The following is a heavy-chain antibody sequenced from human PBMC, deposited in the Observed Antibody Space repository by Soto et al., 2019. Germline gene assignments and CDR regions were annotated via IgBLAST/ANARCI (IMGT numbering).Heavy chain of an antibody. CDR3: ARDLRIAVAGPLDY. V-gene: IGHV3-33*01. CDR1: GFTFSSYG. CDR2: IWYDGSNK. J-gene: IGHJ4*02. D-gene: IGHD6-19*01. Sequence: WGSLRLSCAASGFTFSSYGMHWVRQAPGKGLEWVAVIWYDGSNKYYADSVKGRFTISRDNSKNTLYLQMNSLRAEDTAVYYCARDLRIAVAGPLDYWGQGTLVTVSS.